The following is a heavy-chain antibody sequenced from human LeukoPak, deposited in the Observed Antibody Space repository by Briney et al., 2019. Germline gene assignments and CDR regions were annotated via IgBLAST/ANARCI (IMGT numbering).Heavy chain of an antibody. D-gene: IGHD3-10*01. CDR3: ARDRGGVASADP. CDR1: GGSINSADYY. J-gene: IGHJ5*02. CDR2: IYYSGST. Sequence: PSQTLSLTCTVSGGSINSADYYWSWIRQPPGRGLEWIGYIYYSGSTYYNPSLKSRVTISVDMSNNQFSLKLSSVTAADTAVYYCARDRGGVASADPWGQGTLVTVSS. V-gene: IGHV4-30-4*01.